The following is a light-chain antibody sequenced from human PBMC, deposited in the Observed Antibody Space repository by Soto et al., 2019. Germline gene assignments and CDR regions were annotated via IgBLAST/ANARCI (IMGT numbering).Light chain of an antibody. CDR1: PSISSW. V-gene: IGKV1-5*01. J-gene: IGKJ5*01. CDR3: QQLFDSPIP. Sequence: IQMRQSPSTLSATIGDRITITCPARPSISSWLAWYQQTPGRAPKLLIYAASTLESGVPSRFSATVSGTEFSLTITSLQPEDFATYYCQQLFDSPIPFGQGTRLEIK. CDR2: AAS.